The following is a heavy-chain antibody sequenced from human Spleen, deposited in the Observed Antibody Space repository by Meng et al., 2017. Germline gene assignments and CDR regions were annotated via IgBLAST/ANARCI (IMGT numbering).Heavy chain of an antibody. Sequence: QGQLQQWGAGLLKPSRTLSLSFVASGGSFSDYYWSWIRQPPGKGLEWIGEINHSGSTNYNPSLESRATISVDTSQNNLSLKLSSVTAADSAVYYCARGPTTMAHDFDYWGQGTLVTVSS. CDR2: INHSGST. J-gene: IGHJ4*02. CDR3: ARGPTTMAHDFDY. V-gene: IGHV4-34*01. D-gene: IGHD4-11*01. CDR1: GGSFSDYY.